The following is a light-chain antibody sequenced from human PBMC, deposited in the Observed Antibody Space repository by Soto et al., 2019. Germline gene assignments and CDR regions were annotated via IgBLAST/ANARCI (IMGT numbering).Light chain of an antibody. Sequence: IVLTQSPATLSLSPGERATLFCRASQSVSSYLAWYQQKPGQAPRLLIYDASNRATGIPARFSGSGSGTDFTLTISSLEPEDFAVYYCQQRSNWPLLTFGGGTKVDIK. J-gene: IGKJ4*01. V-gene: IGKV3-11*01. CDR1: QSVSSY. CDR3: QQRSNWPLLT. CDR2: DAS.